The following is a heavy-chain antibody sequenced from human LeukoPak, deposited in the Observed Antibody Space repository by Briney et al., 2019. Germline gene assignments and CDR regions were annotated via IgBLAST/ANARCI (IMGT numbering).Heavy chain of an antibody. V-gene: IGHV3-66*01. J-gene: IGHJ4*02. CDR1: GFTVSSNY. Sequence: SGGSLRLSCAASGFTVSSNYMSWVRQAPGKGLEWVSVIYSGGSTSYADSAKGRFTISRNNSKKTLYLQMNSLRAEDTAVYYCARWHSSGRYEYYFDYWGQGTLVTVSS. D-gene: IGHD6-19*01. CDR3: ARWHSSGRYEYYFDY. CDR2: IYSGGST.